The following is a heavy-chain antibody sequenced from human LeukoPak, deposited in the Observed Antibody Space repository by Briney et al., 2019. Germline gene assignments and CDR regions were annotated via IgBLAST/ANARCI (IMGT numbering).Heavy chain of an antibody. D-gene: IGHD3-10*01. CDR1: GYIFPSYW. Sequence: GESLKISFKGSGYIFPSYWIDWVRQMPGKGLEWMGRIDPSDSQTNYSPSFQGHVTMSSDTSITTAYLQWNSLKASDTAIYYCARRTPRGYGNSWYDSWGQGTQVTVSS. CDR3: ARRTPRGYGNSWYDS. V-gene: IGHV5-10-1*01. J-gene: IGHJ5*01. CDR2: IDPSDSQT.